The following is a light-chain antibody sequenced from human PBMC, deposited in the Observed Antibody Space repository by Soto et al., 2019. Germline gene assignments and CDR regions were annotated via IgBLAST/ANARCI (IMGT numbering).Light chain of an antibody. V-gene: IGKV3-20*01. CDR1: QSVSSY. CDR2: DAS. J-gene: IGKJ1*01. CDR3: QQYGSSPWT. Sequence: EIVLTQSPATLSFSPGESATLSCRASQSVSSYLAWYQQKPGQAPRLLIYDASNRATGIPDRFSGSGSGTDITLTISRLEPEDFAVYYCQQYGSSPWTFGQGTKVDIK.